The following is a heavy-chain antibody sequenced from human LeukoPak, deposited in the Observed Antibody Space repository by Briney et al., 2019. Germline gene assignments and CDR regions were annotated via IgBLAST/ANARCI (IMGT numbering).Heavy chain of an antibody. D-gene: IGHD2-15*01. CDR1: GFTFSSYA. J-gene: IGHJ4*02. Sequence: PGGSLRLSCAASGFTFSSYAMHWVRQAPGKGLEWVAVISYDGSNKYYADSVKGRFTISRDNSKNTLYLQMNSLRAEDTAVYYCAGFFPRAALDYWGQGTLVTVPS. V-gene: IGHV3-30-3*01. CDR2: ISYDGSNK. CDR3: AGFFPRAALDY.